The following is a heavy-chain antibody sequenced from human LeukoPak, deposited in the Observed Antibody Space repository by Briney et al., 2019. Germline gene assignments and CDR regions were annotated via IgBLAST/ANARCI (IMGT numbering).Heavy chain of an antibody. CDR1: GFILRTHA. V-gene: IGHV3-23*01. D-gene: IGHD3-3*01. Sequence: PGGSLRLSCTASGFILRTHAMSWVRQAPGKGLEWLSTITITDGGAYYIDSVKGRFTMSRDNSKNTLYLQMNSLRAEDTAVYYCTREAWRPYLDYWGQGTLVTVSS. CDR3: TREAWRPYLDY. CDR2: ITITDGGA. J-gene: IGHJ4*02.